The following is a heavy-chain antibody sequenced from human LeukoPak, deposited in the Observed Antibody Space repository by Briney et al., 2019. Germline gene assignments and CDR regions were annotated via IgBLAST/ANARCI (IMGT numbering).Heavy chain of an antibody. CDR3: ARYCSSTSCYAY. CDR2: IIPIFGTA. J-gene: IGHJ4*02. CDR1: GYTFTSYG. V-gene: IGHV1-69*13. D-gene: IGHD2-2*01. Sequence: GASVKVSCKASGYTFTSYGISWVRQAPGQGLEWMGGIIPIFGTANYAQKFQGRVTITADESTSTAYMELSSLRSEDTAVYYCARYCSSTSCYAYWGQGTLVTVSS.